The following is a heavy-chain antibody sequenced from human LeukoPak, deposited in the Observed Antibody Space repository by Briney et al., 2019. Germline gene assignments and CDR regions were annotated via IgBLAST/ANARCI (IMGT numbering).Heavy chain of an antibody. CDR2: IKSKTDGATT. CDR1: GFTFSNAW. V-gene: IGHV3-15*01. D-gene: IGHD2-2*01. J-gene: IGHJ4*02. CDR3: TTEDSCSSTTCPLTFDN. Sequence: GGSLRLSCAASGFTFSNAWMSWVRQAPGKGLEWVGRIKSKTDGATTDYAAPVEGRFTISRDDSKTTVYLQMNSLKTEDTAVYFCTTEDSCSSTTCPLTFDNWGQGTLVTVSS.